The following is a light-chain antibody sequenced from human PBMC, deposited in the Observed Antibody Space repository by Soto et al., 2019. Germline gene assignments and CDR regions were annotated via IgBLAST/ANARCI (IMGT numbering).Light chain of an antibody. V-gene: IGKV1-5*03. Sequence: DIRVGQSASTQNATVGDRVTITCLASQSISSWLAWYQQKPGKAPKLLIYKASNLKSGVPSRFSGSGSETEFTLAIISLQPDDFATYFCPLSANHPWPSAQGTKVDNK. CDR2: KAS. CDR3: PLSANHPWP. CDR1: QSISSW. J-gene: IGKJ1*01.